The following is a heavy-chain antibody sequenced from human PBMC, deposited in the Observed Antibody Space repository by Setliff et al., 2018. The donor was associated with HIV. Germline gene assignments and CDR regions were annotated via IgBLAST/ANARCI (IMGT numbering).Heavy chain of an antibody. Sequence: SETLSLTCTVSDASISNYHWSWIRQPPGKGLEWIGYIYYSGSTYYNPSLKSRVTISVDTSKNQFSLKLSSVTAADTAVYYCARVQEVTAIGYYYYMDVWGKGTTVTVSS. J-gene: IGHJ6*03. CDR2: IYYSGST. CDR1: DASISNYH. V-gene: IGHV4-59*12. CDR3: ARVQEVTAIGYYYYMDV. D-gene: IGHD2-21*02.